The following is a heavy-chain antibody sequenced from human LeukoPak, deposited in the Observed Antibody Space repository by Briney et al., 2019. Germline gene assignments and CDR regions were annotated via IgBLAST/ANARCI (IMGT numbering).Heavy chain of an antibody. J-gene: IGHJ4*02. D-gene: IGHD3-10*01. Sequence: GSLRLSCAASGFTFSSYAMSWVRQAPGKVLEWIGEINHSGSTNYNPSLKSRVTISVDTSKNQFSLKLSSVTAADTAVYYCARPGYYGSGGYFDYWGQGTLVTVSS. V-gene: IGHV4-34*01. CDR1: GFTFSSYA. CDR2: INHSGST. CDR3: ARPGYYGSGGYFDY.